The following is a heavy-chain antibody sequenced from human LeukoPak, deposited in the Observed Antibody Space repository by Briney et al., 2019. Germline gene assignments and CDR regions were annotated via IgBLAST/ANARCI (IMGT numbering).Heavy chain of an antibody. D-gene: IGHD6-6*01. CDR3: ASNPYSSSSFDY. Sequence: GGSLRLSCAASGFTFSSYSMNWVRQAPGKGLEWVSYISSSSSTIYYADSVKGRFTISRDNAKNSLYLQMNSLRVEDTAVHYCASNPYSSSSFDYWGQGTLVTVSS. V-gene: IGHV3-48*01. J-gene: IGHJ4*02. CDR1: GFTFSSYS. CDR2: ISSSSSTI.